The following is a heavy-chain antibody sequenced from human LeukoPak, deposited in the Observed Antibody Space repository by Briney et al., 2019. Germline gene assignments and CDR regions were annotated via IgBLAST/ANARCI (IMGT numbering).Heavy chain of an antibody. CDR1: GGSISSSSYY. Sequence: SETLSLTCTVSGGSISSSSYYWGWIRQPPGKGLEWIGSIYYSGSTYYNPSLKSRVTISVDTSKNQFSLKLSSVTAADTAVYYCARSEGVVPSGYWGQGTLVTVSS. CDR2: IYYSGST. J-gene: IGHJ4*02. V-gene: IGHV4-39*01. CDR3: ARSEGVVPSGY. D-gene: IGHD2-2*01.